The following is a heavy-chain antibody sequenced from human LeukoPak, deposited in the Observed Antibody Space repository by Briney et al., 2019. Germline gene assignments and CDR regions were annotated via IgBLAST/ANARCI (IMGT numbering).Heavy chain of an antibody. CDR2: IIGSSGTT. V-gene: IGHV3-23*01. Sequence: PGGSLRLSFVASGFSFNNYAMNWVRQAPGKGLEWVSLIIGSSGTTFYADPVKGRFTISRDKPKSTLYLQMNSLRAEDTAVYYCAKGAYDYIEIAYFDYWGQGSLVTVSS. CDR3: AKGAYDYIEIAYFDY. CDR1: GFSFNNYA. D-gene: IGHD5-12*01. J-gene: IGHJ4*02.